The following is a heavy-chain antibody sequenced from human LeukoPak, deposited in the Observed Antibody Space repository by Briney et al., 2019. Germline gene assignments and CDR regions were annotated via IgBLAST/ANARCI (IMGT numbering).Heavy chain of an antibody. CDR3: ARDTRDGSSSNFYFDF. Sequence: SVKVSCKASGGTFSSYAISWVRQAPGQGLEWMGTIIPILGIPNYAQKFQGRVTITADKSTSTAYMEVSSLRSEDTAVYYCARDTRDGSSSNFYFDFWAQGTLVTVSS. V-gene: IGHV1-69*04. J-gene: IGHJ4*02. CDR1: GGTFSSYA. CDR2: IIPILGIP. D-gene: IGHD5-24*01.